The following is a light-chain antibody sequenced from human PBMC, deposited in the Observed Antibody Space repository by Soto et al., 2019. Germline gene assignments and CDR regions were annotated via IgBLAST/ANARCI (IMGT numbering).Light chain of an antibody. CDR2: EVS. CDR1: NSDIGAYNF. Sequence: QSALTQPASVSGSPGQSITISCAGTNSDIGAYNFVSWYQQHPGKAPKLIIYEVSHRPSGISNRFSGSKSGTSASLAISGLQSEDEADYYCASWDDNLNGPVFGRGTKLTVL. CDR3: ASWDDNLNGPV. J-gene: IGLJ2*01. V-gene: IGLV2-14*01.